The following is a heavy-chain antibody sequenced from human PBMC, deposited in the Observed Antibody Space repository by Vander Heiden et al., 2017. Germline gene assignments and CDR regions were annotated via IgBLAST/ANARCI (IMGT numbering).Heavy chain of an antibody. V-gene: IGHV4-39*01. J-gene: IGHJ6*02. Sequence: QLQLQESGPGLVKPSETLSLACTVSGGSISSSSYYWGWFRQPPGKGLEWIGSIYYSGSTYYNPSLKSRVTISVDTSKNQFSLKLSSVTAADTAVYYCARGSLLRFLEWFPMDVWGQGTTVTVSS. CDR3: ARGSLLRFLEWFPMDV. D-gene: IGHD3-3*01. CDR2: IYYSGST. CDR1: GGSISSSSYY.